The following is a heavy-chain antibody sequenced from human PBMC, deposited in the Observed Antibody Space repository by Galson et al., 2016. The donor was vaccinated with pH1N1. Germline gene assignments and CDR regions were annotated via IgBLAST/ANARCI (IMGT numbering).Heavy chain of an antibody. Sequence: ETLSLTCTVSGASISNSNYYWGWIRQPPGKGLEWIANIYYSGITYYDASLKSRVTISVDTSKKQFSLKLNSVIAADTAVYYCARLWYREYIDYWGQGTRVTVSS. J-gene: IGHJ4*02. CDR3: ARLWYREYIDY. D-gene: IGHD6-13*01. V-gene: IGHV4-39*01. CDR2: IYYSGIT. CDR1: GASISNSNYY.